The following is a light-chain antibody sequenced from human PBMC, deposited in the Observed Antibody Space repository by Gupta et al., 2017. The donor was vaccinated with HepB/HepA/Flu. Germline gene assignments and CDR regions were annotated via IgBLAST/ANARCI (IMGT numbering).Light chain of an antibody. Sequence: EIVLTQSPGTLSLSPRERATLSCRASQSVSSSYLAWYQQKPGQAPRLLIYGASSRATGIPDRFSGSGSGTDFTLTISRLEPEDSAVYYCQQYGSSPATFGGGTKVEIK. CDR1: QSVSSSY. J-gene: IGKJ4*01. V-gene: IGKV3-20*01. CDR3: QQYGSSPAT. CDR2: GAS.